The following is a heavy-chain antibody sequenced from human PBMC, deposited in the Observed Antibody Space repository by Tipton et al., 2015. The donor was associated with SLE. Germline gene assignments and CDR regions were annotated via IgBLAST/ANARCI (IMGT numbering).Heavy chain of an antibody. CDR3: ARDPNDSSGYYLGWYFDL. CDR2: ISYDGSNK. Sequence: LSLTCAASGFTFSSYAMHWVRQAPGKGLEWVAVISYDGSNKYYADSVKGRFTISRDNSKNTLYLQMNSLRAEDTAVYYCARDPNDSSGYYLGWYFDLWGRGTLVTVSS. D-gene: IGHD3-22*01. J-gene: IGHJ2*01. CDR1: GFTFSSYA. V-gene: IGHV3-30*04.